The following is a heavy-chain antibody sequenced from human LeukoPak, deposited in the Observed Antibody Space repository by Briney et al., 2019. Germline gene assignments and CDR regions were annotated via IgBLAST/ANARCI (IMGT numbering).Heavy chain of an antibody. D-gene: IGHD3-16*01. Sequence: ASVKVSCKASGYTFTSYDINWVRQATGQGLEWMGWMNPNSGNTGYAQKFQGRVTMTRNTSISTAYMELSSLRSEDTAVYYCAMALTADGGNDYWGQGTLVTVSS. V-gene: IGHV1-8*01. J-gene: IGHJ4*02. CDR3: AMALTADGGNDY. CDR2: MNPNSGNT. CDR1: GYTFTSYD.